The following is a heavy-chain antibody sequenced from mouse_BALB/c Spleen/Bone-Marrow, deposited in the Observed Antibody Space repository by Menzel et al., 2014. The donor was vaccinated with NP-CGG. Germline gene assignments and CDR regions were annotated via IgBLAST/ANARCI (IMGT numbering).Heavy chain of an antibody. J-gene: IGHJ3*01. D-gene: IGHD2-3*01. CDR2: IWSDGST. V-gene: IGHV2-6-1*01. Sequence: VMLVESGPGLVAPSQSLSITCTISGFSLTSYGVHWVRQPPGKGLEWLVVIWSDGSTTYNSALKSRLSISKDNSKSQVFLKMNSHQTDDTAMYYCARHDNDGYYLAYWGQGTLVTVSA. CDR1: GFSLTSYG. CDR3: ARHDNDGYYLAY.